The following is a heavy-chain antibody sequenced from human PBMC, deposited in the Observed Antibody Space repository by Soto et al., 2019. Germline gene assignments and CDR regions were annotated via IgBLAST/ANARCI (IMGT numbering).Heavy chain of an antibody. CDR3: ARHYMAGPFIDS. Sequence: QLRLQESGPGLVKPSETLSLTCTVSGGSISSTSYFWGWIRQPPGKGLEWIGNIYYSGSTYYNPSLKSRVTLSVDTSKNHFSLKVSSVTAADSAVYYCARHYMAGPFIDSWSQGTLVTVSS. CDR1: GGSISSTSYF. CDR2: IYYSGST. J-gene: IGHJ4*02. V-gene: IGHV4-39*01. D-gene: IGHD6-19*01.